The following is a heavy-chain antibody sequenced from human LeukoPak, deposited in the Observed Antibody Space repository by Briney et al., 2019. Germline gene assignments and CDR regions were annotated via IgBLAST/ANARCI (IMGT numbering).Heavy chain of an antibody. CDR2: INPNSGGT. CDR3: ARDLGYSGYDLEFDF. CDR1: GYTFTCYY. V-gene: IGHV1-2*02. Sequence: ASVKVSCKASGYTFTCYYMHWVRQAPGQGLEWMGWINPNSGGTNYAQKFQGRVTMTRATSISTAYMELSRLRSDDTAVYYCARDLGYSGYDLEFDFWGQGTLVSVSS. J-gene: IGHJ4*02. D-gene: IGHD5-12*01.